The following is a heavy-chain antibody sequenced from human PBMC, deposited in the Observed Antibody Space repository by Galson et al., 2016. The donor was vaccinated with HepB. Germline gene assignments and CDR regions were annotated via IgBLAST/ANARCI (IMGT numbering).Heavy chain of an antibody. Sequence: SLRLSCAASGFTFSNYEMIWVRQAPGKGLEWVSYISSSGRNMYYADSVKGRLTISRDNAKNSLSLQMNSLTAEDTAVYYCARVAVTMIVVVITRESYFDYWGQGTLVTVSS. V-gene: IGHV3-48*03. CDR1: GFTFSNYE. D-gene: IGHD3-22*01. CDR3: ARVAVTMIVVVITRESYFDY. CDR2: ISSSGRNM. J-gene: IGHJ4*02.